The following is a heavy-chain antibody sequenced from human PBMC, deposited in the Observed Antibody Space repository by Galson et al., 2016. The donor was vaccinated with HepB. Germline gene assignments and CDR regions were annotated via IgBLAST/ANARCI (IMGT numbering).Heavy chain of an antibody. CDR2: ITDYNGNT. CDR3: ARIGYDNSGYCPDF. V-gene: IGHV1-18*01. D-gene: IGHD3-22*01. CDR1: GYTFTSFT. J-gene: IGHJ4*02. Sequence: SVKVSCKASGYTFTSFTIGWVRQAPGQGLEWMGWITDYNGNTCYAQTLQGRVTMSTDTSTSTAYMQLRSLRSDDTAVYYCARIGYDNSGYCPDFWGQGTLVTVSS.